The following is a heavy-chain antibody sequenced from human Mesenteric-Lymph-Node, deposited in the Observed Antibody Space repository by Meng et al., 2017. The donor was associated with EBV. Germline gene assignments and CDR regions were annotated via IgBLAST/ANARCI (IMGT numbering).Heavy chain of an antibody. CDR3: ARCIAAAGTSWFDP. Sequence: QASGSGPFTLPPPRSSPRAVPGGSISSGGYSWSWIRQPPGKGLEWIGYIYHSGSTYYNPSLKSRVTISVDRSKNQFSLKLSSVTAADTAVYYCARCIAAAGTSWFDPWGQGTLVTVSS. CDR2: IYHSGST. V-gene: IGHV4-30-2*01. J-gene: IGHJ5*02. CDR1: GGSISSGGYS. D-gene: IGHD6-13*01.